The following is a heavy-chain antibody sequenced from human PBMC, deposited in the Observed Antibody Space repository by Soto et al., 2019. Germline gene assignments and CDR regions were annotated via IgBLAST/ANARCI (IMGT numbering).Heavy chain of an antibody. J-gene: IGHJ4*02. D-gene: IGHD3-22*01. V-gene: IGHV4-61*03. CDR1: GDSVSSGTYY. CDR2: VFYSANP. Sequence: SETLSLTCTFSGDSVSSGTYYWSWSLQPPGKGLEWIGDVFYSANPDYNPSLKSRVTISLHTSRNHFSLKLSSMTAADTAVYYCALRSMAVVPEYWGQGTLVTVS. CDR3: ALRSMAVVPEY.